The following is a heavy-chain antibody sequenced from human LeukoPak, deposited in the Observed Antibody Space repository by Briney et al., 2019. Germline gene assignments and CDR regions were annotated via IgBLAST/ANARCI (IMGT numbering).Heavy chain of an antibody. V-gene: IGHV3-48*03. CDR1: GFSFSSYE. CDR3: ARLVLRQY. D-gene: IGHD3-3*01. J-gene: IGHJ4*02. Sequence: GGSLRFSCAASGFSFSSYEMNWVRQAPGKGLEWVSYISSSGSTMYYADSVKGRFAISRDNAKNSLYLQMNSLRAEDTAVYYCARLVLRQYWGQGTLVTVSS. CDR2: ISSSGSTM.